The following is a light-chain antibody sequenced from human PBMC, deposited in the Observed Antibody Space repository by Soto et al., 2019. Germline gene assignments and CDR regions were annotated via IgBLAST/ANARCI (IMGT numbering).Light chain of an antibody. J-gene: IGKJ4*01. Sequence: EIVLTQSPGTLSLSPGERATLSCRASQSVSSSYLAWYQQKPGQAPRLLIYGASSRATGIPDRFGGSGSGTDFTLTISRLEPEDFAVYYCQQYGSSPLTFVGGTKVEIK. CDR3: QQYGSSPLT. V-gene: IGKV3-20*01. CDR2: GAS. CDR1: QSVSSSY.